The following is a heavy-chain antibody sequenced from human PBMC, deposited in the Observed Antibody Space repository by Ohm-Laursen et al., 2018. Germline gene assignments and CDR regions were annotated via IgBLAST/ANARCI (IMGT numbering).Heavy chain of an antibody. CDR2: IKQDGGGK. Sequence: SLRLSCAASGFTFSNYWMSWVRQTPGKGLEWVANIKQDGGGKNFADSVKGRFTISRDNAKNSLYLQMNSLRAEDTAIYFCARATQFYGDYDYFDYWGQGTLLTVSS. CDR1: GFTFSNYW. CDR3: ARATQFYGDYDYFDY. J-gene: IGHJ4*02. D-gene: IGHD4-17*01. V-gene: IGHV3-7*03.